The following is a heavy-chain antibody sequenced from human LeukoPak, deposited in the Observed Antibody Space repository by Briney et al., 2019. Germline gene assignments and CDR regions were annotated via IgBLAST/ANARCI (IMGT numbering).Heavy chain of an antibody. V-gene: IGHV1-18*01. D-gene: IGHD6-19*01. CDR1: GYTFTNYG. CDR2: ISTYNGNS. Sequence: ASVKVSCKASGYTFTNYGISWVRQASGQGLEWMGWISTYNGNSNYAQKLQDRVTMTTDTSTTTAYMDLRSLRSDDTAVYYCARAGGWAREDYKGDAFHIWGQGTMVTVSS. CDR3: ARAGGWAREDYKGDAFHI. J-gene: IGHJ3*02.